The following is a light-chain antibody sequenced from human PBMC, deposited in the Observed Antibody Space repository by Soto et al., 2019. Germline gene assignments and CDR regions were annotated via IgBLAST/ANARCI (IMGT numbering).Light chain of an antibody. V-gene: IGKV1-5*01. CDR3: QQYNSYSPEWT. J-gene: IGKJ1*01. Sequence: DIHITQSPSTPSPSVGDRVTITCRASQSISSWLAWYQQKPGKAPKLLIYDASSLESGVPSRFSGSGSGTEFTLTISSLQPDDFATYYCQQYNSYSPEWTFGQGTKVDIK. CDR2: DAS. CDR1: QSISSW.